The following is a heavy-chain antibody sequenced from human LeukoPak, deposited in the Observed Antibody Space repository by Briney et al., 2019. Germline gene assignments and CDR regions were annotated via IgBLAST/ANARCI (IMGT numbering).Heavy chain of an antibody. J-gene: IGHJ3*02. Sequence: PGGSLRLSCEASGFTFSSYEWSWVRQAPGKGLEWVSGLNENGMKTDYADSVKGRFIISRDNSRNTLYLQMSSLKVEDTAVYYCAKLPTVYGVADSFDMWGQGTTVTVSS. D-gene: IGHD2-8*01. CDR1: GFTFSSYE. CDR3: AKLPTVYGVADSFDM. V-gene: IGHV3-23*01. CDR2: LNENGMKT.